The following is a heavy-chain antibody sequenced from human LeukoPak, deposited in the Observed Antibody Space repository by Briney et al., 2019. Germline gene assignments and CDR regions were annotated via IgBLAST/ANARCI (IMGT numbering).Heavy chain of an antibody. CDR1: GYTFTSYY. D-gene: IGHD3-10*01. CDR3: AAGVDLWFGELVEAFDI. J-gene: IGHJ3*02. CDR2: INPSGGST. V-gene: IGHV1-46*01. Sequence: ASVKVSCKASGYTFTSYYMHWVRQAPGQGLEWMGIINPSGGSTSYAQKFQERVTITRDMSTSTAYMELSSLRSEDTAVYYCAAGVDLWFGELVEAFDIWGQGTMVTVSS.